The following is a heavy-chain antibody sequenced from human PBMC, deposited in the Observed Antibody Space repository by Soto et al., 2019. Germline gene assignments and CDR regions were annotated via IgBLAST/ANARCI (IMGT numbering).Heavy chain of an antibody. V-gene: IGHV1-46*03. J-gene: IGHJ5*02. CDR2: INPSRGTT. CDR1: GYTFSTYF. D-gene: IGHD6-6*01. CDR3: TRSYISSSYWFDP. Sequence: PVKVSCKASGYTFSTYFMHWVRQAPGQGLEWMGVINPSRGTTTYAQQFQDRVTMTRDTSASTVYMELSSLRSEDTAMYYCTRSYISSSYWFDPWGQGPLVTVSS.